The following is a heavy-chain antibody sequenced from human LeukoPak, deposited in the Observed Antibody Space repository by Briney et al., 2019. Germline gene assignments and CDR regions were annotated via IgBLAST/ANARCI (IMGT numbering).Heavy chain of an antibody. CDR2: ISGSGDNT. CDR1: GFTFSSYA. D-gene: IGHD3-22*01. J-gene: IGHJ4*02. Sequence: EGSLRLSCAASGFTFSSYATSWVRQAPGKGLEWVSGISGSGDNTYYADSVKGRFTISRDNSKNTLYVQVNSLGTEDTAAYYCAKGSYYDSSGSFYFDYWGQGTLVTVSS. V-gene: IGHV3-23*01. CDR3: AKGSYYDSSGSFYFDY.